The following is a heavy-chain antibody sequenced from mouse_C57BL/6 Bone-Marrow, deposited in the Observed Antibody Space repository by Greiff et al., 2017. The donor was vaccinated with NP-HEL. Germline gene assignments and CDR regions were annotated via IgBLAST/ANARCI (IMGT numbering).Heavy chain of an antibody. V-gene: IGHV1-14*01. D-gene: IGHD2-5*01. CDR2: IYPYNDGT. CDR1: GYTFTSYV. J-gene: IGHJ2*01. CDR3: AREGAYYSNLFDY. Sequence: EVQLQQSGPELVKPGASVKMSCKASGYTFTSYVMHWVKQKPGQGLEWIGYIYPYNDGTKYNEKFKGKATLTSDKSSSTAYMELSSLTAEDSAVDYGAREGAYYSNLFDYWGQGTTLTVSS.